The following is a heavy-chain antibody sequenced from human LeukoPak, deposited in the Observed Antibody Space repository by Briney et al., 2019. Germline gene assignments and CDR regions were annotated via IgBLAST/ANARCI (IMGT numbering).Heavy chain of an antibody. V-gene: IGHV1-18*01. CDR3: ARDLSPRFGPDAFDI. J-gene: IGHJ3*02. CDR2: ISAYNGNT. Sequence: RASVKVSCKASGYTFTSYGFSWVRQAPGQGLEWMGWISAYNGNTKYAQKLQGRVTMTTDTSTSTAYMELRSLRPDDTAVYYCARDLSPRFGPDAFDIWGQGTMVTVSS. CDR1: GYTFTSYG. D-gene: IGHD3-10*01.